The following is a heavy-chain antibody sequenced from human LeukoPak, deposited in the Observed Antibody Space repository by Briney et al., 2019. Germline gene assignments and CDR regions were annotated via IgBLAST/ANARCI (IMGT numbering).Heavy chain of an antibody. J-gene: IGHJ4*02. V-gene: IGHV3-11*01. CDR3: AREGLEDYYDSSGYYPFDY. CDR1: GFTFSDYY. D-gene: IGHD3-22*01. Sequence: PGGSLRLSCAASGFTFSDYYMSWIRQAPGKGLEWVSYISSSGSTIYYADSVKGRFTISRDNAKNSLYLQMNSLRAEDTAVYYCAREGLEDYYDSSGYYPFDYWGQGTLVTVSS. CDR2: ISSSGSTI.